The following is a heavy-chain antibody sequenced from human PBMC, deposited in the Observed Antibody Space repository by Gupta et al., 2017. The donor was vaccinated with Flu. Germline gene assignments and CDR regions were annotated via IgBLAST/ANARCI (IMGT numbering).Heavy chain of an antibody. CDR2: ITWNSDTI. CDR3: VKDRGYTWDAIDF. V-gene: IGHV3-9*01. D-gene: IGHD2-15*01. Sequence: RQAPGKGLEWVSGITWNSDTIGYADSVKGRFTLSRVTAKNSLYLQMNSLRPEDTALYYCVKDRGYTWDAIDFWGQGTMVTVSS. J-gene: IGHJ3*01.